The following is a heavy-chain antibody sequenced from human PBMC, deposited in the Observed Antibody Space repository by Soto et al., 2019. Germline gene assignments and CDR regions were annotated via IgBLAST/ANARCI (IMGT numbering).Heavy chain of an antibody. Sequence: SVKVSCKVSGYTLTELSMHWVRQAPGKWREWMGGFDPEDGETIYAQKFQGRVTMTRDTSTSTAYMELSSLRSEDTAVYYCARDLSGCEPSGQGT. J-gene: IGHJ5*02. V-gene: IGHV1-24*01. CDR3: ARDLSGCEP. CDR1: GYTLTELS. CDR2: FDPEDGET.